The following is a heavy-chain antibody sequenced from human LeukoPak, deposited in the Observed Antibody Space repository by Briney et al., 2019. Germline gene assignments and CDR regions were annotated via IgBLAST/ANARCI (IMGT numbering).Heavy chain of an antibody. Sequence: GGSLRLSCAASGFAFSNYAMHWVRQAPGEGLQWVAVISYDGTKKCYADSLKGRFTISRDNSKNTLYLRMNSLRTEDTAVYYCAIGDGLGELSSSFDHWGQGTLVTVSS. V-gene: IGHV3-30*04. CDR2: ISYDGTKK. CDR3: AIGDGLGELSSSFDH. CDR1: GFAFSNYA. J-gene: IGHJ4*02. D-gene: IGHD3-16*02.